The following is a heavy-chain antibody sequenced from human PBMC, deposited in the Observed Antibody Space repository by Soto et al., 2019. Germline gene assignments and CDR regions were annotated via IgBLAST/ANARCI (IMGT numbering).Heavy chain of an antibody. J-gene: IGHJ4*02. D-gene: IGHD6-19*01. CDR1: GFTVSNYY. CDR3: ARDSSSGWSGDFDY. CDR2: IFGTGNT. Sequence: GGSLRLSCEASGFTVSNYYMTWVRQAPGKGLEWVSVIFGTGNTYYADSVKGRFTISRDNSKNTLFLQMNSLRVEDTAVYYCARDSSSGWSGDFDYWGQGTLVTASS. V-gene: IGHV3-53*01.